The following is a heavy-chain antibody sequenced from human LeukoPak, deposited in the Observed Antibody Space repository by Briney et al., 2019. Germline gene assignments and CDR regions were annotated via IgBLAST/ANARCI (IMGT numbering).Heavy chain of an antibody. CDR1: GFTFSSYA. Sequence: PGRSLRLSCAASGFTFSSYAMHWVRQAPGKGLEWVAVISYDGSNKYYADSVKGRFTISRDNSKNTLYLQMDSLRAEDTAVYYCAKDTMIIVDNAFDIWGQGTMVTVSS. J-gene: IGHJ3*02. D-gene: IGHD3-22*01. CDR2: ISYDGSNK. V-gene: IGHV3-30*04. CDR3: AKDTMIIVDNAFDI.